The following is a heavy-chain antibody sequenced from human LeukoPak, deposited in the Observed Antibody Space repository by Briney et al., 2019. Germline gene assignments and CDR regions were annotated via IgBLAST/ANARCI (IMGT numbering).Heavy chain of an antibody. CDR1: GFTVSSNY. Sequence: QAGGSLRLSCAASGFTVSSNYMSWVRQAPGKGLEWVSVIYSGGSTYYADSVKGRFTISRDNSKNTLYLQMDSLRAEDTAVYYCARDPYYDFWSGYRNNYYYYYMDVWGKGTTVTVSS. D-gene: IGHD3-3*01. CDR2: IYSGGST. V-gene: IGHV3-66*01. CDR3: ARDPYYDFWSGYRNNYYYYYMDV. J-gene: IGHJ6*03.